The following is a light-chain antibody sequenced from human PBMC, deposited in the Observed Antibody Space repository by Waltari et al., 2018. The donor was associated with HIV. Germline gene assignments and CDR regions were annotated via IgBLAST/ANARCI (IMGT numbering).Light chain of an antibody. CDR2: KDN. CDR3: QSADSTTTDSWV. CDR1: ALPKKY. Sequence: SSELTQPPSVSVSPGQTARLTCSGAALPKKYASWYQQKPGQAPVLVIYKDNERPSGIPERFSGSSSGTTVTLTISGVQAEDEADYYCQSADSTTTDSWVFGGGTKLTVL. J-gene: IGLJ3*02. V-gene: IGLV3-25*03.